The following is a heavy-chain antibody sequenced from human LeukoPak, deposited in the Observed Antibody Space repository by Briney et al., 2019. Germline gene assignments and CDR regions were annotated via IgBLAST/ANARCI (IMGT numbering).Heavy chain of an antibody. CDR3: AKGQLWSGVAYFDY. CDR1: VFIFSDYY. V-gene: IGHV3-23*01. J-gene: IGHJ4*02. D-gene: IGHD3-10*01. CDR2: ISASGGNT. Sequence: PGGSLRLSCAASVFIFSDYYMSWIRQAPGKGLEWVSLISASGGNTYYADSMKGRFTISRDNSKNTLYLQMSSLRAEDTAVYYCAKGQLWSGVAYFDYWGQGTLATVSS.